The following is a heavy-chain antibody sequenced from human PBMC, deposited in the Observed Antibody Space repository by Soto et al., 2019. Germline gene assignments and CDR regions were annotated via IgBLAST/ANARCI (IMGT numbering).Heavy chain of an antibody. J-gene: IGHJ4*02. CDR2: IRSKANDYAT. Sequence: EVQLVESGGGWVQPGGSLKLSCAASGFSFSDSAIQWVRQASGKGLEWVGRIRSKANDYATAYAASVKGRFTISRDDSKNTAYLQMNSLKTEDTAVYYCVRHVGETYFDYWGQGTLVTVSS. V-gene: IGHV3-73*01. D-gene: IGHD2-21*01. CDR1: GFSFSDSA. CDR3: VRHVGETYFDY.